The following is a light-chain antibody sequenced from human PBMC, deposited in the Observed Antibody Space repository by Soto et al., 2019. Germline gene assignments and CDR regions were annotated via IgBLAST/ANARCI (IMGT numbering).Light chain of an antibody. Sequence: SALSQPASVSSAPGQKVTISCSGSSSNIGGNSVSWYQQLPGTAPKLLIYVDNKRPSGIPGRFSGSKSGTSANLGITGFQTGDEAAYYCGSWDSSLSAYVFGTGTKVTVL. CDR2: VDN. CDR1: SSNIGGNS. V-gene: IGLV1-51*01. CDR3: GSWDSSLSAYV. J-gene: IGLJ1*01.